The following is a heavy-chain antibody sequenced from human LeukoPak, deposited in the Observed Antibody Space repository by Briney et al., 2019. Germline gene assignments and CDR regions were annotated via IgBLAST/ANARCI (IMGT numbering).Heavy chain of an antibody. D-gene: IGHD1-26*01. CDR3: AREVVGATTWFDP. CDR1: GYAFSTYG. Sequence: ASVKVSCKASGYAFSTYGIGWVRQAPGQGLEWMGWINPNSGGTNYAQKFQGWVTMTRDMSISTAYMELSRLRSDDTAVYYCAREVVGATTWFDPWGQGTLVTVSS. V-gene: IGHV1-2*04. CDR2: INPNSGGT. J-gene: IGHJ5*02.